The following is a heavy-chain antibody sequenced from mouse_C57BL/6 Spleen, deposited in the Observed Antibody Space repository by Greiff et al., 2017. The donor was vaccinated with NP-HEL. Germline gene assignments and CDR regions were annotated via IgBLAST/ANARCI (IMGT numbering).Heavy chain of an antibody. CDR2: IYPRSGNT. D-gene: IGHD1-1*01. J-gene: IGHJ4*01. CDR3: AGAGIYYYGSSYEEGAMDY. Sequence: QVQLQQSGAELARPGASVKLSCKASGYTFTSYGISWVKQRPGQGLEWIGEIYPRSGNTYYNEKFKGKATLTADKSSSTAYMELRSLTSEDSAVYFCAGAGIYYYGSSYEEGAMDYWGQGTSVTVSS. V-gene: IGHV1-81*01. CDR1: GYTFTSYG.